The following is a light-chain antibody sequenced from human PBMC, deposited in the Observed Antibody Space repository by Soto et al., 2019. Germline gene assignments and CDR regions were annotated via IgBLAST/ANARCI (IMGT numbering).Light chain of an antibody. CDR2: GAS. V-gene: IGKV3-20*01. CDR1: QSVSSSY. J-gene: IGKJ2*01. Sequence: EIVLTQSPGTLSLSPGERATLSCRASQSVSSSYLAWYQQKPGQAPRLLIYGASSSATGLPDRFSGSGSGTDFTLTISSLEPEDLAVYYCQQYGSSPYTFVQGTKLQIK. CDR3: QQYGSSPYT.